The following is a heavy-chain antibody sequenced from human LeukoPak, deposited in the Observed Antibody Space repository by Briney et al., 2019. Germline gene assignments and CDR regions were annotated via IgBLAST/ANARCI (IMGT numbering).Heavy chain of an antibody. D-gene: IGHD1-26*01. Sequence: ASVKVSCKTSGYSFSNYHVHWVRQAPGQGLEWVGRMAPKEYGATYAQKFQGRVTMTRDTSTSTLYMDLSSLRPEDTAVYYCAREVRTGIGATDYWGQGTLVTVSS. CDR3: AREVRTGIGATDY. V-gene: IGHV1-46*01. CDR2: MAPKEYGA. CDR1: GYSFSNYH. J-gene: IGHJ4*02.